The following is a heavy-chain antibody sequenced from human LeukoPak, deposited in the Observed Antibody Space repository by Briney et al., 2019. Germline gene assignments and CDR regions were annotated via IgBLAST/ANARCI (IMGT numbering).Heavy chain of an antibody. J-gene: IGHJ4*02. CDR1: GGSFSGYY. Sequence: PSETLSLTCAVYGGSFSGYYWSWIRQPPGKGLEWIGYIYYSGSTYYNPSLKSRVTISVDTSKNQFSLKLSSVTAADTAVYYCAREGECSSTSCYTGYIDYWGQGTLVTVSS. V-gene: IGHV4-30-4*08. CDR3: AREGECSSTSCYTGYIDY. CDR2: IYYSGST. D-gene: IGHD2-2*02.